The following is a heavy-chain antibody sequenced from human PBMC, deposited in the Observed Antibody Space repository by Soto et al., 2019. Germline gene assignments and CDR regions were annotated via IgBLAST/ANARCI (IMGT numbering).Heavy chain of an antibody. D-gene: IGHD6-19*01. CDR1: GFTFSSYA. CDR3: AKDPFIAVAATENDY. J-gene: IGHJ4*02. Sequence: TGGSLRLSCAASGFTFSSYAMSWVRQAPGKGLEWVSAISGSGGSTYYADSVKGRFTISRDNSKNTLYLQMNSLRAEDTAVYYCAKDPFIAVAATENDYWGQGPLVTVSS. CDR2: ISGSGGST. V-gene: IGHV3-23*01.